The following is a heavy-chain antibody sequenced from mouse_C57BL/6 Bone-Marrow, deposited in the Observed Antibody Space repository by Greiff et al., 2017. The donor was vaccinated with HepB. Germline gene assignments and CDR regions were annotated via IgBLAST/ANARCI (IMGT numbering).Heavy chain of an antibody. CDR3: TTWAVTTGYYFDY. V-gene: IGHV14-4*01. Sequence: DVKLQESGAELVRPGASVKLSCTASGFNIKDDYMHWVKQRPEQGLEWIGWIDPENGDTEYASKFQGKATITADTSSNTAYLQLSSLTSEDTAVYYCTTWAVTTGYYFDYWGQGTTLTVSS. J-gene: IGHJ2*01. CDR2: IDPENGDT. CDR1: GFNIKDDY. D-gene: IGHD2-2*01.